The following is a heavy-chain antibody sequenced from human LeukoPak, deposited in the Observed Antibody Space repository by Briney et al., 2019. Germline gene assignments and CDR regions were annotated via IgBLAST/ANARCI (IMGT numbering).Heavy chain of an antibody. CDR1: GGSFSGYY. CDR2: INHSGST. Sequence: SETLSLTCAVYGGSFSGYYWSWIRQPPGKGLEWIGEINHSGSTNYNPSLKSRVTISVDTSKNQFSLKLGSVTAADTAEYYCARSRRLLWFVESSDRWGQGTLVTVSS. J-gene: IGHJ5*02. V-gene: IGHV4-34*01. D-gene: IGHD3-10*01. CDR3: ARSRRLLWFVESSDR.